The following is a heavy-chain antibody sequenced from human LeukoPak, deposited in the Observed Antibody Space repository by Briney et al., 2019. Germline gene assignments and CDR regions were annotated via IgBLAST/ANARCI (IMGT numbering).Heavy chain of an antibody. D-gene: IGHD2-8*01. CDR2: IYYSGST. CDR1: GGSISSYY. CDR3: ARHNGDSRIRWFDP. V-gene: IGHV4-59*04. J-gene: IGHJ5*02. Sequence: PSETLSLTCTVSGGSISSYYWSWIRQPPGKGLKWIGNIYYSGSTYYNPSLKSRVTMSVDTSKNHFSLKLSSVTAADTAVYYCARHNGDSRIRWFDPWGQGTLVTVSS.